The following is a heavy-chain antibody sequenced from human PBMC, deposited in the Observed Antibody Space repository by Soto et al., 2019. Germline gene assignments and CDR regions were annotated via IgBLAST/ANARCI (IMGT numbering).Heavy chain of an antibody. D-gene: IGHD6-6*01. J-gene: IGHJ6*02. Sequence: GGSLRLSCTASGFTFSTYIMHWVRQAPGEGLEWVASISYDGNDKYYTNSVKGRFTISRDISKDTLFLQMNRLRGEDTAIYYSARGRLPSSSSGDRMDVWGQGTTVTVSS. CDR1: GFTFSTYI. CDR3: ARGRLPSSSSGDRMDV. V-gene: IGHV3-30-3*01. CDR2: ISYDGNDK.